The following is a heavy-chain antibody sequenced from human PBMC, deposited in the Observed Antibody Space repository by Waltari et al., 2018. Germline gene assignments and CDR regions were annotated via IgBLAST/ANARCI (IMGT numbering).Heavy chain of an antibody. Sequence: EVQLLESGGGLVQPGGSLRLSCAASGFTFSSYAMSWVRQAPGKGLEWVSVIYSGGSTDYADSVKGRFTNSRDNSKNTLYLQMTSLRAEDTAVYYCAKSPGIAAAGPVDYWGQGTLVTVSS. CDR3: AKSPGIAAAGPVDY. V-gene: IGHV3-23*03. J-gene: IGHJ4*02. D-gene: IGHD6-13*01. CDR2: IYSGGST. CDR1: GFTFSSYA.